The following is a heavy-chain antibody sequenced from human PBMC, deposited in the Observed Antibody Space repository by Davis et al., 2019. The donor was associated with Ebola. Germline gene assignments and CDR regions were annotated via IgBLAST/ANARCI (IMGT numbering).Heavy chain of an antibody. CDR1: GFTFSGYD. V-gene: IGHV3-30*03. J-gene: IGHJ4*02. D-gene: IGHD3-9*01. Sequence: GESLKISCAASGFTFSGYDMNWVRQAPGKGLEWVAVISYDSRQESFSDSVRGRFTVSRDNSKKMFYLQMNSLRVEDTALYYCARDRGSDWYFDLWGQGTLVTVSS. CDR2: ISYDSRQE. CDR3: ARDRGSDWYFDL.